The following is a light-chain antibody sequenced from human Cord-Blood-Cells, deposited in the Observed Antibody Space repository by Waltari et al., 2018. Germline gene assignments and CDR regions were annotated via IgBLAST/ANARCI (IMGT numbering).Light chain of an antibody. CDR2: DVS. CDR1: SSDVGGYNS. V-gene: IGLV2-11*01. Sequence: QSALTQPRSVSGSPVQSLTISCTGTSSDVGGYNSVSWYQQHPGKAPKLMIYDVSKRPSGVPDRFSGSKSGNTASLTISGLQAEDEADYYCCSYAGSYTYVFGTGTKVTVL. CDR3: CSYAGSYTYV. J-gene: IGLJ1*01.